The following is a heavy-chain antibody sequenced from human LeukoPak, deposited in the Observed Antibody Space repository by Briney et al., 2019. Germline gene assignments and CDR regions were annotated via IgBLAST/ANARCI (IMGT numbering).Heavy chain of an antibody. D-gene: IGHD1/OR15-1a*01. Sequence: SETLFLTCTVSGGAIRSHYWNWIRQPAGKGLEWIGRIYSSGYTNDNPFLKSRITMSVDMSKNQFSLRLNSVTAADTAVYYCARGEHSVDSWGQGMLVTVSS. V-gene: IGHV4-4*07. CDR2: IYSSGYT. CDR3: ARGEHSVDS. CDR1: GGAIRSHY. J-gene: IGHJ4*02.